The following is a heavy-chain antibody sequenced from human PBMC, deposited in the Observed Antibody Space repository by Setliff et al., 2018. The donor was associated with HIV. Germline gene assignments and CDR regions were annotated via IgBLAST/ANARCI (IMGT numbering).Heavy chain of an antibody. CDR3: ATRPRIAARPFDY. CDR2: IFHSGDT. J-gene: IGHJ4*02. D-gene: IGHD6-6*01. Sequence: PSETLSLTCRVSGVSVGSGDYYWHWIRQHPEKALEWIGYIFHSGDTYYNPSLKSRISMSVDTSKNQFSLELTSLTAADTAVYYCATRPRIAARPFDYWGQGMLVTVSS. V-gene: IGHV4-31*03. CDR1: GVSVGSGDYY.